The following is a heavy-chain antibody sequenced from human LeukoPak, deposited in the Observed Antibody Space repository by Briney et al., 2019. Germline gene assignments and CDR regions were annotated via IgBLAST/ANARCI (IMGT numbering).Heavy chain of an antibody. CDR3: AKSAGPEAARPDYFDY. Sequence: GGSLRLSCAASGFVFGTYAMNWVRQAPGKGLEWVAVISYDGSNKYYADSVKGRFTISRDNSKNTLYLQMNSLRAEDTAVYYCAKSAGPEAARPDYFDYWGQGTLVTVSS. V-gene: IGHV3-30-3*02. J-gene: IGHJ4*02. D-gene: IGHD6-6*01. CDR1: GFVFGTYA. CDR2: ISYDGSNK.